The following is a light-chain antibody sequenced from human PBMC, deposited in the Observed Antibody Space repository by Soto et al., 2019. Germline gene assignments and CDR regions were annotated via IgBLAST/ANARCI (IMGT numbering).Light chain of an antibody. V-gene: IGLV1-51*02. CDR3: ETWDSSLRAGV. Sequence: QSVLTQPPSVSAAPGQKVTISCSGSSSNIGNNYVSWYQQFPGTAPKLLIYENDKRPSGIPERFSGSKSGTSATLGISGLQTGDEADYYCETWDSSLRAGVFGPGTKLTVL. CDR2: END. J-gene: IGLJ1*01. CDR1: SSNIGNNY.